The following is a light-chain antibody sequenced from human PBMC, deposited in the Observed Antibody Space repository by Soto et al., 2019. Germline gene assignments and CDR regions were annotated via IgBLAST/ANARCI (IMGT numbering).Light chain of an antibody. CDR1: QSVSST. J-gene: IGKJ1*01. V-gene: IGKV3-15*01. Sequence: EIVMTQSPATLSVSTGERATLSCRASQSVSSTLAWYQHKPGQAPRLLIYGASTRATGIPARFSGSGSGTEFTLTISSLQYEDFAVYYCQQYNNWPPWTFGQGNKVEIK. CDR2: GAS. CDR3: QQYNNWPPWT.